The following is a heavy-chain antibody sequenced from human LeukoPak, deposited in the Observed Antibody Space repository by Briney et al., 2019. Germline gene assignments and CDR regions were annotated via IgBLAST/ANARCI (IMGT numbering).Heavy chain of an antibody. CDR3: ARASRDGYNQNFDY. D-gene: IGHD5-24*01. J-gene: IGHJ4*02. V-gene: IGHV5-51*01. CDR1: GYNFFSNYW. CDR2: LYPGDSDS. Sequence: GESLKISCKAYGYNFFSNYWNAWVRQMPGKGLEWMGILYPGDSDSRYSPSFQGQVTISADKSISTAYLQWSSLKASDTAMYYCARASRDGYNQNFDYWGQGTLVTVSS.